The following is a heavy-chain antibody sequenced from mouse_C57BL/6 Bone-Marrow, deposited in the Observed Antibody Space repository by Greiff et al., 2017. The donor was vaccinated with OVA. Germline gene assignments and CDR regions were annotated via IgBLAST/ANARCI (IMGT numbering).Heavy chain of an antibody. CDR2: IRLKSDNYAT. CDR3: TEGGSTYYAMDY. J-gene: IGHJ4*01. D-gene: IGHD1-1*01. V-gene: IGHV6-3*01. Sequence: EVQGVESGGGLVQPGGSMKLSCVASGFTFSNYWMNWVRQSPEKGLEWVAQIRLKSDNYATHYAESVKGRFTISRDDSKSSVYLQMNNLRAEDTGIYYCTEGGSTYYAMDYWGQGTSVTVSS. CDR1: GFTFSNYW.